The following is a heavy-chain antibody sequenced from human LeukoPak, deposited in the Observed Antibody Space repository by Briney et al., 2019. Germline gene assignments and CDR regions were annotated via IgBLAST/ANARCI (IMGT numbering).Heavy chain of an antibody. J-gene: IGHJ4*02. D-gene: IGHD2-8*01. CDR3: AKRYCTNGVCFLDY. CDR2: ISGSGGST. Sequence: GRSLRLSCAASGFTFSSYAMSWVRQAPGKGLEWVSAISGSGGSTYYADSVKGRFTISRDNSKNTLYLQMNSLRAEDTAVYYCAKRYCTNGVCFLDYWGQGTLVTVSS. CDR1: GFTFSSYA. V-gene: IGHV3-23*01.